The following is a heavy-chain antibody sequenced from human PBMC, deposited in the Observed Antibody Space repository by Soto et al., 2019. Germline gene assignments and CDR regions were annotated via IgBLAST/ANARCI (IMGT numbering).Heavy chain of an antibody. J-gene: IGHJ4*02. Sequence: QVQLQESGPGLVKPSGTLSLTCAVSGGSISSSNWWSWVRQPPGKGLEWIGEIYHSGSTNYNPSPKGRINKSREKSQNPFPLKPNLGARPDTARDYWGGNQTGGGVAAAGLYWGQGTLVTVSS. CDR3: GGNQTGGGVAAAGLY. CDR1: GGSISSSNW. D-gene: IGHD6-13*01. CDR2: IYHSGST. V-gene: IGHV4-4*02.